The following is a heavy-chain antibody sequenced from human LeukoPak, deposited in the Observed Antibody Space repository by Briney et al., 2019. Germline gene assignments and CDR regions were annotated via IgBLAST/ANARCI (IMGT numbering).Heavy chain of an antibody. J-gene: IGHJ4*02. CDR1: GFTFSSYG. V-gene: IGHV3-30*03. D-gene: IGHD3-22*01. Sequence: QPGRSLRLSCAASGFTFSSYGMHWVRQAPGKRLEGVAVISYDGSNKYYADSVKGRFTISRDNSKNTLYLQMNSLRAEDTSVYYCAREYPPRYYYDSSGYLDYWGQGTLVTVSS. CDR2: ISYDGSNK. CDR3: AREYPPRYYYDSSGYLDY.